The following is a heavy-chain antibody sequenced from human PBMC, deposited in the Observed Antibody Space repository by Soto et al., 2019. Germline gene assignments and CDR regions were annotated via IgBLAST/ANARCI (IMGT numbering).Heavy chain of an antibody. Sequence: EVQVVESGGGLVKPGGSLRLSCTASGSPFSTYGMNWVRQAPGKGLEWVSSISNGGNYIYYADSVQGRFTISRHNAKNSMYLQMHSLRAEDTAVYFCARDESAGSSIRYWGQGTLVTVSS. D-gene: IGHD3-3*02. CDR3: ARDESAGSSIRY. CDR2: ISNGGNYI. CDR1: GSPFSTYG. J-gene: IGHJ4*02. V-gene: IGHV3-21*01.